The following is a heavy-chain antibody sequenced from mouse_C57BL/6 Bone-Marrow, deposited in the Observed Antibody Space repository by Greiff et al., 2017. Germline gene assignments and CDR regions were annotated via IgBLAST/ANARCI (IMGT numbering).Heavy chain of an antibody. Sequence: EVNVVESGGDLVKPGGSLKLSCAASGFTFSSYGMSWVRQTPDKRLEWVATISSGGSYTYYPDSVKGRFTISRDNAKNTLYLQMSSLKSEDTAMYYCARRGDGRNWYFDVWGTGTTVPVSS. J-gene: IGHJ1*03. CDR3: ARRGDGRNWYFDV. V-gene: IGHV5-6*02. CDR2: ISSGGSYT. CDR1: GFTFSSYG.